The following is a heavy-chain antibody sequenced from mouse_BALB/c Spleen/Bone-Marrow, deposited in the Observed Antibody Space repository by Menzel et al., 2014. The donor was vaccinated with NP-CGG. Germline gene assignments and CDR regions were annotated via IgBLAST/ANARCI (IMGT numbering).Heavy chain of an antibody. Sequence: VQLQQSGPELEKPGASVKISCKASGYSFTGYNMIWVKQSNGKSLEWIGNIDPYYGNTTYNQKFKGKATLTVDKSSSTAYMQLKSLTSEDSVVYYCAIKSYEGGFAYWGQGTLVTVSA. J-gene: IGHJ3*01. CDR1: GYSFTGYN. CDR3: AIKSYEGGFAY. V-gene: IGHV1-39*01. CDR2: IDPYYGNT. D-gene: IGHD2-3*01.